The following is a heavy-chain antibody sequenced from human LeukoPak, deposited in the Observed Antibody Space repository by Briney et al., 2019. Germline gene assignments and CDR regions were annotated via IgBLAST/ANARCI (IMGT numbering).Heavy chain of an antibody. D-gene: IGHD3-16*02. CDR2: ISSSSSYI. V-gene: IGHV3-21*01. CDR1: GFTFSSYS. CDR3: ARDLKRLGELSGDNWFDP. Sequence: GGSLRLSCAASGFTFSSYSMNWVRQAPGKGLEWVSSISSSSSYIYYADSVKGRFTISRDNAKNSLYLQMNSLRAEDTAVYYCARDLKRLGELSGDNWFDPWGQGTLVTVSP. J-gene: IGHJ5*02.